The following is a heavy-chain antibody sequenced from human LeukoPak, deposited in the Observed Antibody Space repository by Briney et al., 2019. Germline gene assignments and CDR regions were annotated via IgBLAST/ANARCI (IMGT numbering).Heavy chain of an antibody. CDR3: ARVRYCSSTSCYSHWFDP. Sequence: PSETLSPTCAVYGGSFSGYYWSWIRQPPGKGLEWIGEINHSGSTNYNPSLKSRVTISVDTSKNQFSLKLSSVAAADTAVYYCARVRYCSSTSCYSHWFDPWGQGTLVTVSS. CDR1: GGSFSGYY. J-gene: IGHJ5*02. CDR2: INHSGST. V-gene: IGHV4-34*01. D-gene: IGHD2-2*01.